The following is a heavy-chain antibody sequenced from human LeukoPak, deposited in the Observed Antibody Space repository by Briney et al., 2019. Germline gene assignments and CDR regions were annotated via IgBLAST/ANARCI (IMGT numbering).Heavy chain of an antibody. CDR1: GFTFSSYA. J-gene: IGHJ3*02. CDR3: ARVAGKYNRDAFDI. Sequence: PGGSLRLSCAASGFTFSSYAMSWVRQAPGKGLEWVSYISSSSSTIYYADSVKGRFTISRDNAKNSLYLQMNSLRDEDTAVYYCARVAGKYNRDAFDIWGQGTMVTVSS. CDR2: ISSSSSTI. V-gene: IGHV3-48*02. D-gene: IGHD1-20*01.